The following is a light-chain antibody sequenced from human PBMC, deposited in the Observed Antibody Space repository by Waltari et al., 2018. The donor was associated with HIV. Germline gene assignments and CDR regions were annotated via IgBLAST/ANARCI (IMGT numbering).Light chain of an antibody. Sequence: SYELTQPPSVSVSPGQTATITCSGDKLGDKYIFWYQQKPGQSPRLVIYQDSRRPSGIPERVSGSNSGNTATLTISGTQAVDEADYYCQAWDGSTEVFGTGTTVTVL. CDR2: QDS. CDR1: KLGDKY. J-gene: IGLJ1*01. V-gene: IGLV3-1*01. CDR3: QAWDGSTEV.